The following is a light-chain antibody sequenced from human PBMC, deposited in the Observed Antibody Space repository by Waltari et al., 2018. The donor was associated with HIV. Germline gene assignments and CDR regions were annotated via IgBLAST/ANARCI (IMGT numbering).Light chain of an antibody. CDR3: ATWDGSLSIDVV. CDR1: SCNIGNNY. CDR2: ESN. Sequence: QSVLTQPPSVSAAPGQKVTISCSGSSCNIGNNYVSWSQHLPGTAPNLLIYESNSLPSGIPDRFSGAQSGTSATLGITGLQTGDEADYYCATWDGSLSIDVVFGGGTKLTVL. V-gene: IGLV1-51*01. J-gene: IGLJ2*01.